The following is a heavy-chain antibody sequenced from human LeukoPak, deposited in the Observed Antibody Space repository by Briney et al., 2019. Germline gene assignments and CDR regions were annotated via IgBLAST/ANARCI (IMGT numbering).Heavy chain of an antibody. J-gene: IGHJ4*02. CDR2: INIYGSST. V-gene: IGHV3-74*01. CDR3: TRVFVGDEYSSSGY. CDR1: GFTFSRYY. D-gene: IGHD6-13*01. Sequence: PGGSLRLSCAASGFTFSRYYMHWVRQAPGKGLGWVSRINIYGSSTTYADSVKGRFTISTDNAKITLYLQMNSLKVEDTAVYYCTRVFVGDEYSSSGYWGQGTLVTVSS.